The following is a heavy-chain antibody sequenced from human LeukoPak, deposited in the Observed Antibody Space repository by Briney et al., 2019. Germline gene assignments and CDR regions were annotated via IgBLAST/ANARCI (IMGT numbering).Heavy chain of an antibody. V-gene: IGHV3-33*06. CDR2: IWYDGSNK. Sequence: PEESLRLSCAAAGFTFSSYGMHWVRQAPGKGLEWVAVIWYDGSNKYYADSVKGRFTISRDNSKNTLYLQMNSLRAEDTAVYYCAKDERGYSYGLIYYWVQGTLVTVSS. J-gene: IGHJ4*02. D-gene: IGHD5-18*01. CDR3: AKDERGYSYGLIYY. CDR1: GFTFSSYG.